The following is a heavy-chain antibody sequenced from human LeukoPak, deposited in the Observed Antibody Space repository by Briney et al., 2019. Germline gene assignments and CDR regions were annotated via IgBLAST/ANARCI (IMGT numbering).Heavy chain of an antibody. Sequence: PGGSLRLSCSASGFTFSSYAMHWVRQAPGKGLEYVSAISSNGGSTYYADSVKGRFTISRDNSKNTLYLQMSSLRAEDTAMYYCVKAGNYDILTGYYNVPPFDYWGQGTLVTVSS. CDR1: GFTFSSYA. D-gene: IGHD3-9*01. V-gene: IGHV3-64D*06. J-gene: IGHJ4*02. CDR3: VKAGNYDILTGYYNVPPFDY. CDR2: ISSNGGST.